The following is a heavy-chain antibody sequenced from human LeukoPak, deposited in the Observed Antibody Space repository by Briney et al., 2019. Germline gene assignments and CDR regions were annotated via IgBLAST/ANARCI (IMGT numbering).Heavy chain of an antibody. CDR2: INPSGGST. CDR3: ARGLPGYSGYELDVVGFDY. V-gene: IGHV1-46*01. Sequence: ASVKVSCKASGYTFTSYYMHWVRQAPGQGLEWMGLINPSGGSTSYAQKFQGRVTMTRDTSTSTVYMELSSLRSEDTAVYYCARGLPGYSGYELDVVGFDYWGQGTLVTVSS. J-gene: IGHJ4*02. D-gene: IGHD5-12*01. CDR1: GYTFTSYY.